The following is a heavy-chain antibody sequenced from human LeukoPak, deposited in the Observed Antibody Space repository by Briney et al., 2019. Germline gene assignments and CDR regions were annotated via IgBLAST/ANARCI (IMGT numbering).Heavy chain of an antibody. CDR2: IGAYNGNT. J-gene: IGHJ3*02. Sequence: ASVKVSCKASGYTFTSYGISWVRQAPGQGLEWMGWIGAYNGNTNYAQKLQGRVTMTTDTSTSTAYMELSSLRSEDTAVYYCARERLYDSDAFDIWGQGTMVTVSS. CDR1: GYTFTSYG. D-gene: IGHD3-22*01. CDR3: ARERLYDSDAFDI. V-gene: IGHV1-18*01.